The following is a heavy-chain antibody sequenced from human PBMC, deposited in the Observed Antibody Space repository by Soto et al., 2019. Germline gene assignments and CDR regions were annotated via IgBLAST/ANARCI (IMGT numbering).Heavy chain of an antibody. Sequence: PSETLSLTCAVSGDSISGSQWWSWIRQPPGKGLEWIGYIYYSGSTNYNPSLKSRVTISVDTSKNQFSLKLSSVTAADTAVYYCARGPAYYDSPLGSDYWGQGTLVTVSS. CDR2: IYYSGST. CDR1: GDSISGSQW. V-gene: IGHV4-59*01. D-gene: IGHD3-22*01. CDR3: ARGPAYYDSPLGSDY. J-gene: IGHJ4*02.